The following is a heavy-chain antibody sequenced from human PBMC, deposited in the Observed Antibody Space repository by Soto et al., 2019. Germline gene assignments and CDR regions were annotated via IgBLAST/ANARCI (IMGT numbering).Heavy chain of an antibody. J-gene: IGHJ4*02. V-gene: IGHV3-74*01. CDR2: IDYDGTTT. CDR1: GFAFDSYW. D-gene: IGHD6-13*01. Sequence: GGSLRLSCAASGFAFDSYWMHWVRQVPGEGPVWVSRIDYDGTTTTYADSVKGRFTISRDNAKNTLYLQMNSLRAEDTAVCYCARGPRPSSAGTGAYWGQGTLVTVSS. CDR3: ARGPRPSSAGTGAY.